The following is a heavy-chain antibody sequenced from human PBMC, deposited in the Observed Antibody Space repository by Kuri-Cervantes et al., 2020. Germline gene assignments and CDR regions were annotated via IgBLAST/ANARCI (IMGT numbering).Heavy chain of an antibody. J-gene: IGHJ4*02. CDR2: ISSSGSTI. Sequence: GESLKISCAASGFTFRDYYMSWIRQAPGKGLAWVSYISSSGSTIYYADSVKGRFTISRENAKNSLYLQMNSLRAGDTAVYYCAREGSSGWDLDYWGQGTLVTVSS. V-gene: IGHV3-11*04. D-gene: IGHD6-19*01. CDR1: GFTFRDYY. CDR3: AREGSSGWDLDY.